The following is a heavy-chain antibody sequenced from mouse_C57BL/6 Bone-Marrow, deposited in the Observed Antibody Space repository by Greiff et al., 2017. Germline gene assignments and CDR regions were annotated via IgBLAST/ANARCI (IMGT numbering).Heavy chain of an antibody. CDR3: ARERLSVYYFDY. J-gene: IGHJ2*01. Sequence: LVESGAELVKPGASVKLSCKASGYTFTSYWMQWVKQRPGQGLEWIGEIDPSDSYTNYNQKFKGKATLTVDTSSSTAYMQLSSLTSEDSAVYYCARERLSVYYFDYWGQGTTLTVSS. V-gene: IGHV1-50*01. CDR2: IDPSDSYT. CDR1: GYTFTSYW.